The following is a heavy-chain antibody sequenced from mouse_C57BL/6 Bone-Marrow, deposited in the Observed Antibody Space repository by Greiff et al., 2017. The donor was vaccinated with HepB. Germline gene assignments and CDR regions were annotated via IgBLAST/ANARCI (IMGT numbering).Heavy chain of an antibody. J-gene: IGHJ4*01. V-gene: IGHV5-4*03. CDR2: ISDGGSYT. CDR3: ARYYPYYAMDY. CDR1: GFTFSSYA. Sequence: EVKLMESGGGLVKPGGSLKLSCAASGFTFSSYAMSWVRQTPEKRLEWVATISDGGSYTYYPDNVKGRFTISRDNAKNNLYLQMSHLKSEDTAMYYCARYYPYYAMDYWGQGTSVTVSS. D-gene: IGHD1-1*01.